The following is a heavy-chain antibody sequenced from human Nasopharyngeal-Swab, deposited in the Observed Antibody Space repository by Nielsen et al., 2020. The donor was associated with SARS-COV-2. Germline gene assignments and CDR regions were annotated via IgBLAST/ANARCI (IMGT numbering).Heavy chain of an antibody. D-gene: IGHD3-10*01. J-gene: IGHJ5*02. Sequence: SLKISCSASGFTFSSYGMHWVCQAPGKGLEWVAVISYDGSNKYYADSVKGRFTISRDNSKNTLYLQMNSLRAEDTAVYYCAKGTITMVRGVIGWFDPWGQGTLVTVSS. CDR1: GFTFSSYG. CDR3: AKGTITMVRGVIGWFDP. CDR2: ISYDGSNK. V-gene: IGHV3-30*18.